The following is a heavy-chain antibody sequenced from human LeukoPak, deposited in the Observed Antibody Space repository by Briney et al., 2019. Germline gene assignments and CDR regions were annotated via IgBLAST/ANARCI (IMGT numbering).Heavy chain of an antibody. CDR2: IIPIFGTA. CDR1: GGTFSSYA. D-gene: IGHD4-17*01. V-gene: IGHV1-69*13. Sequence: SVNVSCKASGGTFSSYAISWVRQAPGQGLEWMGGIIPIFGTANYAQKFQGRVTITADESTSTAYMELSSLRSEDTAVYYCARAANDYGDYVRGGYFDYWGQGTLVTVSS. CDR3: ARAANDYGDYVRGGYFDY. J-gene: IGHJ4*02.